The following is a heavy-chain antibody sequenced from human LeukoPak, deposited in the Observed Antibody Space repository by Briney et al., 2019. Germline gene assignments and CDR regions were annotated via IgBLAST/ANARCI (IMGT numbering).Heavy chain of an antibody. Sequence: GGSLRLSCAGSGFAFSSYAMSWVRQAPGKGLEWVSGISGSGSSTHYADSVKGRFTISRDNSKSTLYLQMSSLRDEDTAVYYCANYRSWGQGTLVTVSS. V-gene: IGHV3-23*01. J-gene: IGHJ4*02. D-gene: IGHD1-14*01. CDR3: ANYRS. CDR2: ISGSGSST. CDR1: GFAFSSYA.